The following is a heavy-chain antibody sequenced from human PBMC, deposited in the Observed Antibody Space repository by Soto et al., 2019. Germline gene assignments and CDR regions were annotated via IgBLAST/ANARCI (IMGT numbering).Heavy chain of an antibody. D-gene: IGHD5-12*01. Sequence: QVQLVESGGGVVQPGRSLRLSCAASGFTFSSYGMHWVRQAPGKGLEWVAVIWYDGSNNYYADSVKGRFTISRDNSKNTLYLQMNSLRAEDTAVYYCARDLEATINSFDYWGQGTLVTVSS. CDR3: ARDLEATINSFDY. CDR1: GFTFSSYG. V-gene: IGHV3-33*01. J-gene: IGHJ4*02. CDR2: IWYDGSNN.